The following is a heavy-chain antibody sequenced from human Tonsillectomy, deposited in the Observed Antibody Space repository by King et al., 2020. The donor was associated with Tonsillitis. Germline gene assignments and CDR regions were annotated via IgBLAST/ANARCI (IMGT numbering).Heavy chain of an antibody. Sequence: PLVPSGGAFVPPGGSLRLSCAASGFPFSRSALPWVRQAPGPGPAWVSAMSGSGARTSYALSVTGRFPLSRDNSPNPLYLQMNSLRVEDTAVYYCAKDLMPNIVVVPAAPADYWGQGTLVTVAS. CDR1: GFPFSRSA. J-gene: IGHJ4*02. CDR2: MSGSGART. V-gene: IGHV3-23*04. CDR3: AKDLMPNIVVVPAAPADY. D-gene: IGHD2-2*01.